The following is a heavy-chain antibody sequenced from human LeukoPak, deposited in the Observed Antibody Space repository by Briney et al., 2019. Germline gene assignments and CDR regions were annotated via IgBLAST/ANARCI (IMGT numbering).Heavy chain of an antibody. D-gene: IGHD6-13*01. CDR3: AKSFGPVIAAAGTGAD. J-gene: IGHJ4*02. V-gene: IGHV3-74*01. CDR1: GFTFSSYW. CDR2: INSDGITT. Sequence: GGSLRLSCAASGFTFSSYWMHWVRQAPGKGLVCFSRINSDGITTSYADSVKGRFTISRDNAKNTLYLQMNSLRAEDTAVYYCAKSFGPVIAAAGTGADWGQGTLVTVSS.